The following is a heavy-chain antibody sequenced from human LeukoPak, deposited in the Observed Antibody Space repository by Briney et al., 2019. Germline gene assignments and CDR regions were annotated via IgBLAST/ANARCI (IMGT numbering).Heavy chain of an antibody. CDR3: ARAPVTSCRGAYCYPFDY. V-gene: IGHV3-23*01. Sequence: GGSLRLSCAASGFPLSSYAMSWVRQAPGKGLEWVSATSSSDAGTYYADSVRGRFTISRDNSKNTLYLQMDSLRLEDAAVYFCARAPVTSCRGAYCYPFDYWGQGTQVTVSS. CDR2: TSSSDAGT. CDR1: GFPLSSYA. D-gene: IGHD2-21*01. J-gene: IGHJ4*02.